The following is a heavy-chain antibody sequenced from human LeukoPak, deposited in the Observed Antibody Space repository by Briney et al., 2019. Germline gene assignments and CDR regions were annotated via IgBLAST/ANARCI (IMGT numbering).Heavy chain of an antibody. CDR2: INHSGST. CDR1: GGSFSGYY. Sequence: SETLSLTCAVYGGSFSGYYWSWIRQPPGKGLEWIGEINHSGSTNYNPSLKSRVTISVDTSKNQFSLKLSSVTAADTAVYYCARDHHSYGYSCFDYWGQGTLVTVSS. J-gene: IGHJ4*02. CDR3: ARDHHSYGYSCFDY. D-gene: IGHD5-18*01. V-gene: IGHV4-34*01.